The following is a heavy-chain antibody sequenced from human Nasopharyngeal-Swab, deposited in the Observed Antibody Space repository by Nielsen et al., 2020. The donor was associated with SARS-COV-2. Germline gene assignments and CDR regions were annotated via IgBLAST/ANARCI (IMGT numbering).Heavy chain of an antibody. V-gene: IGHV3-30*14. CDR1: GFTFSNYA. J-gene: IGHJ1*01. Sequence: GESLKISCAASGFTFSNYAMHWVRQAPGKGLEWVAVVANDAGFKHYADSVKGRFTISRDSSTNTLYLQMNNVRAEDTAVYYCARDLGGGYCTTTNCPGSWGQGTLVTVSS. CDR2: VANDAGFK. CDR3: ARDLGGGYCTTTNCPGS. D-gene: IGHD2-2*01.